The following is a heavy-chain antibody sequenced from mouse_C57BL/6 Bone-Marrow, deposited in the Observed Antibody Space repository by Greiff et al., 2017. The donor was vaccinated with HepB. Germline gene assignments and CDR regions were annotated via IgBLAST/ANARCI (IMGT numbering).Heavy chain of an antibody. D-gene: IGHD1-1*01. J-gene: IGHJ2*01. Sequence: QVQLQQPGAELVKPGASVKLSCKASGYTFTSYWMHWVKQRPGQGLEWIGMIHPNSGSTNYNEKFKSKATLTVDKSSSPAYMQLSSLTSEDSAVYYCARTFITTVVASFDYWGQGTTLTVSS. CDR2: IHPNSGST. CDR3: ARTFITTVVASFDY. CDR1: GYTFTSYW. V-gene: IGHV1-64*01.